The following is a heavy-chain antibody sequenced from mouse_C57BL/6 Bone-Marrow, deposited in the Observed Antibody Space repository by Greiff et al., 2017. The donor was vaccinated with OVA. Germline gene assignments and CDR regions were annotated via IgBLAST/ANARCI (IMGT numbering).Heavy chain of an antibody. V-gene: IGHV14-4*01. CDR1: GFNFTDDY. Sequence: VQLQQSGAELVRPGASVKLSCTASGFNFTDDYMHWVKQRPEQGLEWIGCIDPENGDTEYAAKFQGKATITADTSSNTASLQLSSLTSEDTAVYYCTTSVGWGQGTMVTVSA. CDR2: IDPENGDT. CDR3: TTSVG. D-gene: IGHD3-2*02. J-gene: IGHJ3*02.